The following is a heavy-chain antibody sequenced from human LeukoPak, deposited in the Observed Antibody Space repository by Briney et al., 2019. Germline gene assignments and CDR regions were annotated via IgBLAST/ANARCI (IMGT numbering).Heavy chain of an antibody. D-gene: IGHD5-24*01. CDR3: ARVGALEMAAMQRGYFDY. CDR1: GFTFSTYS. CDR2: ISYDGSNK. J-gene: IGHJ4*02. V-gene: IGHV3-30*15. Sequence: GGSLRLSCAASGFTFSTYSMHWVRQAPGKGLEWVAVISYDGSNKYYADSVRGRFTISRDNYKNTLYLQMSSLRAEDTAVYYCARVGALEMAAMQRGYFDYWGQGTLVTVSS.